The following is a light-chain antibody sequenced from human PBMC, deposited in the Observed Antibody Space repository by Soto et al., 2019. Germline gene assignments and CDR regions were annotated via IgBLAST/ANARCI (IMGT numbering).Light chain of an antibody. CDR3: TSYTSGSTLYV. CDR1: SSDVGGYNY. J-gene: IGLJ1*01. V-gene: IGLV2-14*01. Sequence: QSALAQPASVSGSPGQSITISCTGTSSDVGGYNYVSWYQQHPGKAPKLMIYEVSNRPSGVSNRFSGSKSGNTASLTISGLQAEDDADYYCTSYTSGSTLYVFGTGTKVTV. CDR2: EVS.